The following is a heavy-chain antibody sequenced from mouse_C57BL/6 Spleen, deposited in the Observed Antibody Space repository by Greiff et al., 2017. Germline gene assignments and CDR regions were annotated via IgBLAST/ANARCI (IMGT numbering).Heavy chain of an antibody. Sequence: EVKVVESGGGLVKPGGSLKLSCAASGFTFSDYGMHWVRQAPEKGLEWVAYISSGSSTIYYADTVKGRFTISRDNAKNTLFLQMTSLRSEDTAMYYCARGVRQFAYWGQGTLVTVSA. V-gene: IGHV5-17*01. CDR3: ARGVRQFAY. D-gene: IGHD2-14*01. CDR2: ISSGSSTI. J-gene: IGHJ3*01. CDR1: GFTFSDYG.